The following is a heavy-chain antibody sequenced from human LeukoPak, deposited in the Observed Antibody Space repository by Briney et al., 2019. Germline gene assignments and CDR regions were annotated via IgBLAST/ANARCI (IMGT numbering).Heavy chain of an antibody. Sequence: GGSLRLSCAASGFTFSSYAMSWVRQAPGKGLEWVSAISGSGGSTYYADSVKGRFTISRDNSKSTLYLQMNSLRAEDTAVYYCAKTSSYYYDSSGNPPQDDYWGQGTLVTVSS. CDR1: GFTFSSYA. V-gene: IGHV3-23*01. CDR3: AKTSSYYYDSSGNPPQDDY. CDR2: ISGSGGST. D-gene: IGHD3-22*01. J-gene: IGHJ4*02.